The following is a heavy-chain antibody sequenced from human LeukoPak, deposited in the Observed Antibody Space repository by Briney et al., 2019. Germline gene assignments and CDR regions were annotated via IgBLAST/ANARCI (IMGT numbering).Heavy chain of an antibody. CDR1: GFTFSSYS. CDR2: ISSSTSYI. V-gene: IGHV3-21*01. D-gene: IGHD4-17*01. Sequence: GGSLRLSCAASGFTFSSYSMNWIRQAPGKGLEWVSSISSSTSYIYYADSVKGRFTISKDNAKNSLYLQMNSPRAEDTAVYYCARAGGSTVSHSDYWGQGTLVTVSS. CDR3: ARAGGSTVSHSDY. J-gene: IGHJ4*02.